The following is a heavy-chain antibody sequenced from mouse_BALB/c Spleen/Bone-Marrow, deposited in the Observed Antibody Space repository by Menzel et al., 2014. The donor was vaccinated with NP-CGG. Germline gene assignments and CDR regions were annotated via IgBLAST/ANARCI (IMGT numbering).Heavy chain of an antibody. Sequence: EVQLVESGGGLVQPGGSLRLSCATSGFTFTDYYMSWVRQPPGKALEWLGFIRNKANSYTTEYSASVKGRFTISRDNSQSILYLQMNTLRAEDSATYYCARDVGNYVRFAYWGQGTLVTVSA. CDR2: IRNKANSYTT. CDR3: ARDVGNYVRFAY. D-gene: IGHD2-1*01. V-gene: IGHV7-3*02. J-gene: IGHJ3*01. CDR1: GFTFTDYY.